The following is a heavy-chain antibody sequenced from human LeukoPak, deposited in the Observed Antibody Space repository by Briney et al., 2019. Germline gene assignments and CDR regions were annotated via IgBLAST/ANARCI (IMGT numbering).Heavy chain of an antibody. V-gene: IGHV4-38-2*01. CDR3: ARSGDYIKEGFDY. J-gene: IGHJ4*02. D-gene: IGHD3-22*01. CDR2: INHSGIT. CDR1: GYSIRSGHY. Sequence: SETLSLTCAVSGYSIRSGHYWGWIRQSPGKGLEWIGSINHSGITEYNPSLKSRVTLSVDTSKNQFSLQLWSVTAADRALYYCARSGDYIKEGFDYWGQGTQVTVSS.